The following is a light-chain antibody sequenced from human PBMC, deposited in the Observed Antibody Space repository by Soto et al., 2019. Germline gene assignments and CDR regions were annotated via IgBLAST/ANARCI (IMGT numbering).Light chain of an antibody. CDR1: QSVLYSSMNKNY. J-gene: IGKJ4*01. Sequence: DIVMTQSPDSLAVSLGERATINCKSSQSVLYSSMNKNYLAWYQQKPGQPPKLLIYWASTRESGVPDRFSGSGSGTDFTLTISSLQAEDVAVYYCQQFHSTPLTFGGGTKVEIK. V-gene: IGKV4-1*01. CDR2: WAS. CDR3: QQFHSTPLT.